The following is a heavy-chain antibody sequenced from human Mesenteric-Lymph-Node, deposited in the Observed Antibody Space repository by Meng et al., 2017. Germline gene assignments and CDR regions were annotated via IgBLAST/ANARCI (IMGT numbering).Heavy chain of an antibody. J-gene: IGHJ4*02. D-gene: IGHD4-11*01. CDR3: ARGYSNSHAY. Sequence: QVQLQQWGAGVFKPSETLSLTCAVYGGSFSGYYWSWIRQPPGKGLEWIGEINHSGSTNYNPSLKSRVTISVDTSKNQFSLKLSSVTAADTAVYYCARGYSNSHAYWGEGTLVTVSS. CDR2: INHSGST. CDR1: GGSFSGYY. V-gene: IGHV4-34*01.